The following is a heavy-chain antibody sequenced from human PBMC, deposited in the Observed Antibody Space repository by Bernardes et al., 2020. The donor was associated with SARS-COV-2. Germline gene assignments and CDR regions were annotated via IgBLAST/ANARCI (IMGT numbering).Heavy chain of an antibody. D-gene: IGHD3-3*01. Sequence: SETLSLTCAVYGGAFMGYSWTWIRQPPGKGLEWIGEINRSGNTTYNPSLKSRVTISVDTSKNQFSLRLYSVTGADTAVYYCARGSLQFLFTQRYFFDHWGQGTLVTVSS. CDR3: ARGSLQFLFTQRYFFDH. CDR1: GGAFMGYS. V-gene: IGHV4-34*01. CDR2: INRSGNT. J-gene: IGHJ4*02.